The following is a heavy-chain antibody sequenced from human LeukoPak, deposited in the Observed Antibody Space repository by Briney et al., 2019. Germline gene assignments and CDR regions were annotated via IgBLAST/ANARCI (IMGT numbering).Heavy chain of an antibody. J-gene: IGHJ5*02. CDR3: ARDVQAVRGVISRCFDP. CDR2: IKEDGSEK. CDR1: GFTFSSYW. Sequence: GGSLRLSCAASGFTFSSYWMSWVRQAPGRGREGVANIKEDGSEKYYVDSVKGRFTISRDNAKNSLYLQMNSLRAEDTAVYYCARDVQAVRGVISRCFDPWGQGTLVTVSS. V-gene: IGHV3-7*01. D-gene: IGHD3-10*01.